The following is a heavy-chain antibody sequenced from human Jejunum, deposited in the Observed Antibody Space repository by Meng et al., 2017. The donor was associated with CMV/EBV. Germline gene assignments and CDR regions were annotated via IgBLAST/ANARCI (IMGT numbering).Heavy chain of an antibody. D-gene: IGHD3-10*01. Sequence: ICGGSIRNCAYFWRWIRQTPGNGLQLIWHIFYSGSTYYNPSLQSRVSISVDTSKNEFSLKLSSVTAADTAIYYCARARRIRGILFDPWGRGTLVTVSS. CDR1: GGSIRNCAYF. CDR3: ARARRIRGILFDP. J-gene: IGHJ5*02. CDR2: IFYSGST. V-gene: IGHV4-30-4*01.